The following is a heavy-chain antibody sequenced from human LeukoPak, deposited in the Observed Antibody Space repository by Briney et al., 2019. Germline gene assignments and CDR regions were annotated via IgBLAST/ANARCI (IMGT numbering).Heavy chain of an antibody. V-gene: IGHV4-31*03. Sequence: SETLSLTCTVSAASISSGGYFRTWIRLHPGKGLEWIGYISYSGSPYYSPSLESRVTISADTSQNQFSLKLSSVTAADTAVYYCARRSDAYGSGSFDAFDIWGQGTMVTVSS. D-gene: IGHD3-10*01. CDR2: ISYSGSP. J-gene: IGHJ3*02. CDR3: ARRSDAYGSGSFDAFDI. CDR1: AASISSGGYF.